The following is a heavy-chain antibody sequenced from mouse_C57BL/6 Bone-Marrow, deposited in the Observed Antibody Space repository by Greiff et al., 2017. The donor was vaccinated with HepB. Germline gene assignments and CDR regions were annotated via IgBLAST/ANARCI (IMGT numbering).Heavy chain of an antibody. J-gene: IGHJ3*01. Sequence: EVKLVESEGGLVQPGSSMKLSCTASGFTFSDYYMAWVRQVPEKGLEWVANINYDGSSTYYLDSLKSRFIISRDNAKNILYLQMSSLKSEDTATYYCARGYFGGFAYWGQGTLVTVAA. CDR1: GFTFSDYY. CDR2: INYDGSST. V-gene: IGHV5-16*01. CDR3: ARGYFGGFAY.